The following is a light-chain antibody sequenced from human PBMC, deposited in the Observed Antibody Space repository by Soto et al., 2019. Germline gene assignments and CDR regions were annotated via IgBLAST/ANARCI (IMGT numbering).Light chain of an antibody. CDR2: KAS. Sequence: DIQMPPSPSTRSGSVGDRVTITCRASQTISSWLAWYQQKPGKAPKLLIYKASSLESGVPSRFSGSGSGTEFTLTISSLQPEDLATYDCQQYKSYSTWTVGQGTKVDIK. J-gene: IGKJ1*01. CDR1: QTISSW. CDR3: QQYKSYSTWT. V-gene: IGKV1-5*03.